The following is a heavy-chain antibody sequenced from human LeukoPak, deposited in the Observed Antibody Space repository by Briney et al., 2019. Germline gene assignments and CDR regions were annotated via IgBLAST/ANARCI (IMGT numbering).Heavy chain of an antibody. CDR1: GGSISSSSYY. J-gene: IGHJ3*02. CDR3: AREPPTLDIVVVVAATPGAFDI. D-gene: IGHD2-15*01. Sequence: SETLSLTCTVSGGSISSSSYYWGWIRQPPGKGLEWIGSIYYSGSTYYNPSLKSRVTISVDTSKNQFSLKLSSVTAADTAVYYCAREPPTLDIVVVVAATPGAFDIWGQGTMVTVSS. CDR2: IYYSGST. V-gene: IGHV4-39*07.